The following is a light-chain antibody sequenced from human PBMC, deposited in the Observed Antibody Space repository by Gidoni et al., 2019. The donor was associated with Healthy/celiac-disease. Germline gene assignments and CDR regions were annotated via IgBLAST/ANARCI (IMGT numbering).Light chain of an antibody. Sequence: EIVLTQSPATLSLSTGERATLSCRASQSVSSSYLAWYQQKPGQAPRLLIYGASSRATGIPDRFSGSGSGTDFTLTISRLEPEDFAVYYCQQDGSSPPITFGQGTRLEIK. V-gene: IGKV3-20*01. CDR2: GAS. CDR1: QSVSSSY. CDR3: QQDGSSPPIT. J-gene: IGKJ5*01.